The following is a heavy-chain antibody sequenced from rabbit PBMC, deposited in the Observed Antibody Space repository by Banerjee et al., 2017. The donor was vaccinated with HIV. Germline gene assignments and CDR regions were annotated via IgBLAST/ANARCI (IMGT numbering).Heavy chain of an antibody. CDR2: IYGGSSGSS. D-gene: IGHD1-1*01. CDR3: ARTYSSSSGYYNL. CDR1: GFSFSSSDW. Sequence: QEQLEESGGGLVKPEGSLTLTCKASGFSFSSSDWICWVRQAPGKGLEWIACIYGGSSGSSHYATWAKGRFTISKMPSTTVTLQMTSMTAADTATYFCARTYSSSSGYYNLWGQGTLVTVS. V-gene: IGHV1S45*01. J-gene: IGHJ4*01.